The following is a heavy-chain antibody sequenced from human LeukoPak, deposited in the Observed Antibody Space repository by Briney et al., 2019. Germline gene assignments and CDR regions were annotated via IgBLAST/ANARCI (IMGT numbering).Heavy chain of an antibody. CDR2: INPNSGAT. V-gene: IGHV1-2*07. D-gene: IGHD6-13*01. CDR1: GYTFTGYF. J-gene: IGHJ4*02. CDR3: ARDGYSSSWYQIDY. Sequence: ASVKVSCKASGYTFTGYFMHWVRQAPGQGLEWMGWINPNSGATNYAHKFQGRVTMTRDTSISTASMELSSLKSDDTAVYYCARDGYSSSWYQIDYWGQGTLVTVSS.